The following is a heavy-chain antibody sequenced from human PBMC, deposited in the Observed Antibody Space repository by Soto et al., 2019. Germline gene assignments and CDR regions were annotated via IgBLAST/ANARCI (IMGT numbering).Heavy chain of an antibody. D-gene: IGHD3-16*02. Sequence: QVQLVQSGAEEKRPGASVKVSCETSGYRFTAYAIHWVRQAPRQRPEWMGWINAANGDTRYAQKFQARLILTRYTSASTAYLVLSSLRFELPAVYFCGRSAISPSGGLIGSFDFWGQGNLVAVAS. CDR2: INAANGDT. J-gene: IGHJ4*02. V-gene: IGHV1-3*05. CDR1: GYRFTAYA. CDR3: GRSAISPSGGLIGSFDF.